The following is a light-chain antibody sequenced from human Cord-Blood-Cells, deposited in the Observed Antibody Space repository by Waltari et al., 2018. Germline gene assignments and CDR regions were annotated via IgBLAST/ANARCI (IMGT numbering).Light chain of an antibody. CDR1: ALPKQY. V-gene: IGLV3-25*02. Sequence: SYELTQPPSVSVSPGQTARITCSGDALPKQYAYWYQQKPGQAPVLVIYKDSERPSGIPERFSGSSSWTTVTLTISGVQAEDEADYYCQSADSSGTYPVFGTGTKVTVL. J-gene: IGLJ1*01. CDR2: KDS. CDR3: QSADSSGTYPV.